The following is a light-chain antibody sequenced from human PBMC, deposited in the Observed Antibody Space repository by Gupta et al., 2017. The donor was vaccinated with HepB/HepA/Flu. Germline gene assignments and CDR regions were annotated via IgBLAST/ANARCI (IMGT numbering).Light chain of an antibody. J-gene: IGLJ3*02. CDR3: AAWDDSLSGWV. CDR2: RNN. Sequence: QSVLTQPPSTSRTPGQRVTISCSGSSSNIGSNFVYWYQQLPGTAPTLLIYRNNQRPSGVPDRFSASKSGTSASLAISGLRFEDEADYYCAAWDDSLSGWVFGGGTKLTVL. CDR1: SSNIGSNF. V-gene: IGLV1-47*01.